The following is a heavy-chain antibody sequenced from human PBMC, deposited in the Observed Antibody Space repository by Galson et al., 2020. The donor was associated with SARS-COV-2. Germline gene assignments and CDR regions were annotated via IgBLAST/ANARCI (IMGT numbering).Heavy chain of an antibody. CDR3: AGDVRYGSGSYYECTGVGYCDD. V-gene: IGHV4-39*07. CDR1: GGSISSSSYY. CDR2: IYYSGST. Sequence: SETLSLTCTVSGGSISSSSYYWGWLRQPPGKGLEWIGSIYYSGSTYYNPSLKSRVTISVDTSKNQFSLKLSSVTAAATAEYSCAGDVRYGSGSYYECTGVGYCDDWGQGTLVTVSS. D-gene: IGHD3-10*01. J-gene: IGHJ4*02.